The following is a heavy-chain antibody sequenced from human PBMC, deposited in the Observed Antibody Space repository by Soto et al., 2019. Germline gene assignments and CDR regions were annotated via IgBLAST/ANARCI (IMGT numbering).Heavy chain of an antibody. Sequence: GGSLRLSCAASGFTFSSYAMSWVRQAPGKGLEWVSAISGSGGSTYYADSVKGRFTISRDNSKNTLYLQMNSLRAEDTAVYYCAKDSDILTGYSEFDYWGQGTLVTVSS. J-gene: IGHJ4*02. D-gene: IGHD3-9*01. CDR3: AKDSDILTGYSEFDY. CDR1: GFTFSSYA. CDR2: ISGSGGST. V-gene: IGHV3-23*01.